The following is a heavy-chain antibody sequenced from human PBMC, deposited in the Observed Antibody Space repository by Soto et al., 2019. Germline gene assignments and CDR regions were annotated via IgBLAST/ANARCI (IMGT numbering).Heavy chain of an antibody. CDR1: GFTFSSSD. Sequence: GGSLSLSCAASGFTFSSSDMHWVRPATGKGLEWVSGIGSAGDPYYAGSVKGRFTISRENSKNSLYLQMNSLRAGDTAVYYCARWNWQQLAFDYWGQGTLVTVSS. CDR3: ARWNWQQLAFDY. D-gene: IGHD6-13*01. J-gene: IGHJ4*02. CDR2: IGSAGDP. V-gene: IGHV3-13*05.